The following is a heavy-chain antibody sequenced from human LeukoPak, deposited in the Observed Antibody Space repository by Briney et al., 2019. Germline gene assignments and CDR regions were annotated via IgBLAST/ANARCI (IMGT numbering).Heavy chain of an antibody. CDR2: MSHGANT. V-gene: IGHV4-39*07. Sequence: PSETLSLTCAVSGDSFTSGPYYWGWVRQPPGKELEWVATMSHGANTYKNPALKSRVPISVDTSKNQVSLNLTSVTAADTVVYYCARAHLGGFDYWGQGTLVTVSS. CDR3: ARAHLGGFDY. J-gene: IGHJ4*02. D-gene: IGHD3-16*01. CDR1: GDSFTSGPYY.